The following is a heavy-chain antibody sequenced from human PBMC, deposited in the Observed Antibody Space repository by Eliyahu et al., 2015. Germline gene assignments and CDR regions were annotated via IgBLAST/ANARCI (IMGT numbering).Heavy chain of an antibody. Sequence: QVQLVQSGAEVKKPGSSVXVSCKASGXTFSSYAXSWVRQAPGQGLEWMGRIIPILGIANYAQKFQGRVTITADKSTSTAYMELSSLRSEDTAVYYCARDALSGAPISSGYHEWGQGTLVTVSS. CDR2: IIPILGIA. CDR1: GXTFSSYA. V-gene: IGHV1-69*09. D-gene: IGHD5-12*01. CDR3: ARDALSGAPISSGYHE. J-gene: IGHJ4*02.